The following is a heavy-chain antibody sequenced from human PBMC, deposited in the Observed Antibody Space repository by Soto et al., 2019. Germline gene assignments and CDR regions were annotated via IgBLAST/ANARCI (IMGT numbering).Heavy chain of an antibody. V-gene: IGHV1-8*01. CDR3: ASDSYQFPGRYYYYGMDV. D-gene: IGHD5-18*01. J-gene: IGHJ6*02. CDR2: MNPNSGNT. Sequence: GASVKVSCKASGYTFTSYDINWVRQATGQGLEWMGWMNPNSGNTGYAQKFQGRVTMTRNTSISTAYMELSSLRSEDTAVYYCASDSYQFPGRYYYYGMDVWGQGTTVTVSS. CDR1: GYTFTSYD.